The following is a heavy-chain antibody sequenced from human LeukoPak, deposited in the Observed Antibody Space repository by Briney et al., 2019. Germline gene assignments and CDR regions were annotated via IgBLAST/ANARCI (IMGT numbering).Heavy chain of an antibody. D-gene: IGHD6-13*01. CDR1: GYTFTGYY. Sequence: ASVKVSCKASGYTFTGYYMHWVRQAPGQGLEWMGWINPNSGGTNYAQKFQGRVTMTRDTSINTAYMELSRLRSDDTAVYYCARVRSGYSSSFIGFDPWGQGTLVTVSS. CDR2: INPNSGGT. CDR3: ARVRSGYSSSFIGFDP. J-gene: IGHJ5*02. V-gene: IGHV1-2*02.